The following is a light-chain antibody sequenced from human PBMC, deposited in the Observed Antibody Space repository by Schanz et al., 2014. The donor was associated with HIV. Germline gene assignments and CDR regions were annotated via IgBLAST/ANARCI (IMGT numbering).Light chain of an antibody. V-gene: IGLV2-8*01. CDR1: SSDVGGYNS. CDR3: QSFDSSVSGVV. J-gene: IGLJ2*01. CDR2: EVT. Sequence: QSALTQPASVSGSPGQSITISCTGTSSDVGGYNSVSWYQHHPGKAPRLMIYEVTKRPSGVPDRFSGSKSGNTASLTVSGLQAEDEADYYCQSFDSSVSGVVFGGGTKLTVL.